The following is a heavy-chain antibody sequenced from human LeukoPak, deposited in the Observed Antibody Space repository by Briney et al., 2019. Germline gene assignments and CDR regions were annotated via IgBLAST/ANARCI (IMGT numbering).Heavy chain of an antibody. CDR2: VEHDGSKK. CDR1: GFTFNTHG. CDR3: ARVKSSGWYYFDY. J-gene: IGHJ4*02. D-gene: IGHD6-19*01. V-gene: IGHV3-33*05. Sequence: PGGSLRLSCVTSGFTFNTHGMHWVRQAPGKALEWVAFVEHDGSKKYLESVKGRFTISRDNAKNSLYLQMSSLRAEDTAVYYCARVKSSGWYYFDYWGQGTLVTVSS.